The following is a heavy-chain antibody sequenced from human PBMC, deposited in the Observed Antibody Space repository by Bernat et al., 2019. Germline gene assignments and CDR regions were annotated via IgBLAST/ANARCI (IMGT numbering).Heavy chain of an antibody. CDR3: TTAYDILTGYYHY. Sequence: EGHLVESGGGLVKPGGSLTLSCAASGFTFNNAWMSWVRQAPGKGPEWVGRIKCKTDGGTTDYAAPVRGRFTISRDDSKNTLYLQMNSLRTEDTAVYYCTTAYDILTGYYHYWGQGTLVTVSS. CDR1: GFTFNNAW. CDR2: IKCKTDGGTT. D-gene: IGHD3-9*01. V-gene: IGHV3-15*01. J-gene: IGHJ4*02.